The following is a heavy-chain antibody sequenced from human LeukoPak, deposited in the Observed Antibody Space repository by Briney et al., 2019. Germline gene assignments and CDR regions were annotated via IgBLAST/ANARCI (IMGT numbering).Heavy chain of an antibody. V-gene: IGHV1-69*04. J-gene: IGHJ1*01. CDR1: GGTFSSYT. CDR2: IIPILGIA. Sequence: SVKVSCKASGGTFSSYTISWVRQAPGQGLEWMGRIIPILGIANYAQKFQGRVTITADKSTSTAYIELSSLRSEDTAVYYCAREGSRYYDSSGYQVEYFQHWGQGTLVTVSS. D-gene: IGHD3-22*01. CDR3: AREGSRYYDSSGYQVEYFQH.